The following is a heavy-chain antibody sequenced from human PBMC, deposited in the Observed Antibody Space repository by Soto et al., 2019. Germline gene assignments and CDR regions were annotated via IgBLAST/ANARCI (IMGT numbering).Heavy chain of an antibody. V-gene: IGHV4-59*01. CDR3: ASVGYYGSGSYVFDY. CDR2: IYYSGST. D-gene: IGHD3-10*01. CDR1: GGSISSYY. Sequence: SETLSLTCTVSGGSISSYYWSWIRQPPGKGLEWIGYIYYSGSTNYNPSLKSRVTISVDTSKNQFSLKLSSVTAADTAVYYCASVGYYGSGSYVFDYWGQGTLVTVSS. J-gene: IGHJ4*02.